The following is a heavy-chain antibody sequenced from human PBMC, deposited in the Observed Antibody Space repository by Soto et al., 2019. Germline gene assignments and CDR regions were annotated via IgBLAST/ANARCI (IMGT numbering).Heavy chain of an antibody. Sequence: SVKVSCKASGGTFSSYAISWVRQAPGQGLEWMGGIIPIFGTANYAQKFQGRVTITADESTSTAYMELSGLRSEDTAVYYCARANSGGYGEPAPYYYYGMDVWG. CDR3: ARANSGGYGEPAPYYYYGMDV. J-gene: IGHJ6*02. D-gene: IGHD6-25*01. CDR2: IIPIFGTA. V-gene: IGHV1-69*13. CDR1: GGTFSSYA.